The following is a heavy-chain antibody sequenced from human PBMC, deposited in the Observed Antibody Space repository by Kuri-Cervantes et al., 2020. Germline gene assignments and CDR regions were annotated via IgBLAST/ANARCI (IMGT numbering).Heavy chain of an antibody. J-gene: IGHJ6*02. CDR1: GGSVSGGSYY. CDR2: IYYSGST. Sequence: ESLKISCTVSGGSVSGGSYYWSWIRQPPGKGLEWIGYIYYSGSTNYNPSLKSRVTISVDTSKNQFSLKLSSVTAADTAVYYCARGGGHYYYGMDVWGQGTTVTVSS. D-gene: IGHD2-15*01. CDR3: ARGGGHYYYGMDV. V-gene: IGHV4-61*01.